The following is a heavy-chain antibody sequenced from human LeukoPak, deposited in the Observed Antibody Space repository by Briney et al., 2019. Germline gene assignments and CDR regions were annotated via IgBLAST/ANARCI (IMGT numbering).Heavy chain of an antibody. CDR3: ARRQLDY. D-gene: IGHD6-13*01. CDR2: INHSGST. V-gene: IGHV4-34*01. Sequence: PSETLSLTCAVYGGSFSGYYWSWIRHPPGKGLEWIGEINHSGSTNYNPSLKSRVTISVDTSKNQFSLKLSSVTAADTAVYYCARRQLDYWGQGTLVTVSS. J-gene: IGHJ4*02. CDR1: GGSFSGYY.